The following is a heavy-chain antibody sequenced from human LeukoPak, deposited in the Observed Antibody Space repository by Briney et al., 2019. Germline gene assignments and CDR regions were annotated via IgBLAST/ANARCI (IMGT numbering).Heavy chain of an antibody. CDR1: GFTFSSYG. CDR2: ISYDGSNK. Sequence: GGSLRLSCAASGFTFSSYGMHWVRQAPGKGLEWVAVISYDGSNKYYADSVKGRFTISRDNSKNTLYLQMNSLRAEDTAVYYCAKDHTTQGDYGDYPLFDYWGQGTLVTVSS. D-gene: IGHD4-17*01. CDR3: AKDHTTQGDYGDYPLFDY. J-gene: IGHJ4*02. V-gene: IGHV3-30*18.